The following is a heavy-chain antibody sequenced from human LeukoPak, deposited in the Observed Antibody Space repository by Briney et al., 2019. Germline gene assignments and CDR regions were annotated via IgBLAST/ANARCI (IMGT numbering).Heavy chain of an antibody. CDR2: ISSSSSYI. CDR3: AGDAATSNFDY. V-gene: IGHV3-21*01. CDR1: GFTLSSYS. D-gene: IGHD2-15*01. J-gene: IGHJ4*02. Sequence: GGSLRLSCAASGFTLSSYSMRWVRQARWKGLEWVSSISSSSSYIYYADSVKGRFTISRDNAKNSLYLQMNSLRAEDTAVYYCAGDAATSNFDYWGQGTLVTVSS.